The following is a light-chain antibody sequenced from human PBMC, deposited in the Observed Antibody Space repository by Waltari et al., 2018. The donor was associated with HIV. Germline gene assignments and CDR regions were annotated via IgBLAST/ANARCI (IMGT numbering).Light chain of an antibody. V-gene: IGKV3-11*01. CDR2: DTS. CDR1: QSVSRY. Sequence: EIVLIQSLATLSLSPGERATLSCRASQSVSRYLAWYDQKPGQSPRLLIYDTSTRATGIPARFSGSWSATDFTLTITSLEPEDSAVYYCQQRSNWSITFGQGTRLEIK. CDR3: QQRSNWSIT. J-gene: IGKJ5*01.